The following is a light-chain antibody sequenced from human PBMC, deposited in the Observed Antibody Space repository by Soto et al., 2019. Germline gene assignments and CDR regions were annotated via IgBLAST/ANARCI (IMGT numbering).Light chain of an antibody. CDR1: QGISSY. Sequence: AIRMTQSPSSLSASTGERVSITCPASQGISSYLAWYQQKPGKAPKLLIYKASTLKSGVPSRVSGSGSGTEFTLTIISLQPDDFATYYCQHYNSYSEAFGQGTKVDI. V-gene: IGKV1-8*01. J-gene: IGKJ1*01. CDR2: KAS. CDR3: QHYNSYSEA.